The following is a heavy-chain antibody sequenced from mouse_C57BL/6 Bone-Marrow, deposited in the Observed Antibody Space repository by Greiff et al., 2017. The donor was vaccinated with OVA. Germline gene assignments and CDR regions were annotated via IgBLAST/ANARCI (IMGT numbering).Heavy chain of an antibody. CDR2: IYPGSGTT. J-gene: IGHJ2*01. Sequence: VQLQQPGAELVKPGASVKMSCKASGYTFTSYWITWVKQRPGQGLEWIGDIYPGSGTTNYNEKFKSKATLTVDTSSSTACMQLSRLTSEDSAVYYCARWGLIYYYGSSYFDYWGQGTTLTVSA. D-gene: IGHD1-1*01. V-gene: IGHV1-55*01. CDR3: ARWGLIYYYGSSYFDY. CDR1: GYTFTSYW.